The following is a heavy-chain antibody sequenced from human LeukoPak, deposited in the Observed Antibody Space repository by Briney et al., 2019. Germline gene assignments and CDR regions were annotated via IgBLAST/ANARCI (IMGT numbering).Heavy chain of an antibody. Sequence: PGGSLRLSCAASGFTFDDYAMHWVRQAPGKGLEWVSGISWNSGSIGYADSVKGRFTISRDNAKNSLYLQMNSLRAEDTALYYCAKVGLSSSWYYNYFDSWGQGTLVTVSS. D-gene: IGHD6-13*01. J-gene: IGHJ4*02. CDR1: GFTFDDYA. CDR3: AKVGLSSSWYYNYFDS. V-gene: IGHV3-9*01. CDR2: ISWNSGSI.